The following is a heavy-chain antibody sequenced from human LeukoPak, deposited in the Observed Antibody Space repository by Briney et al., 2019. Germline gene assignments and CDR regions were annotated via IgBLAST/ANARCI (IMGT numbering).Heavy chain of an antibody. D-gene: IGHD3-3*01. CDR2: ISRSSTYI. CDR1: GFTFSTYS. V-gene: IGHV3-21*01. Sequence: GGSLRLSCAASGFTFSTYSMNWVRQAPGKGLEWVSSISRSSTYIYYTDSVKGRFTISRDDAKNSLSLQMDSLRAEDTAVYYCARVAELRFLEWLLFMDVWGKGTTVTVSS. CDR3: ARVAELRFLEWLLFMDV. J-gene: IGHJ6*03.